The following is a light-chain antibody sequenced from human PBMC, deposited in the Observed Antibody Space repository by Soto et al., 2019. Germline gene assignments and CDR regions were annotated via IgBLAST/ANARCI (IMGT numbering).Light chain of an antibody. J-gene: IGKJ5*01. CDR2: DTS. Sequence: EVVMTQSPATLSVSPAEGVTLSCRASQGIGDTLAWYQHKPGQTPRLLIYDTSTRASGVPARFSGSGSGTDFTLTISSLEPEDSAVYYCQQRHMWPITFGQGTRLEI. CDR1: QGIGDT. CDR3: QQRHMWPIT. V-gene: IGKV3D-11*01.